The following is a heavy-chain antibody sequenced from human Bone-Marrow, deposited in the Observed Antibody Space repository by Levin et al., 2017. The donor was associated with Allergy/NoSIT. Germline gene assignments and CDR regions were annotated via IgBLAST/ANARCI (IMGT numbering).Heavy chain of an antibody. CDR2: IYYSGST. V-gene: IGHV4-39*01. CDR3: ARYIVVVPDNDRDTKFHNAFDI. D-gene: IGHD2-2*01. J-gene: IGHJ3*02. CDR1: GGSIRSSSYY. Sequence: SQTLSLTCTVSGGSIRSSSYYWGWIRQPPGKGLEWIGSIYYSGSTYYNPSLKSRVTISVDTSKNQFSLKLSSVTAADTAVYYCARYIVVVPDNDRDTKFHNAFDIWGQGTMVTVSS.